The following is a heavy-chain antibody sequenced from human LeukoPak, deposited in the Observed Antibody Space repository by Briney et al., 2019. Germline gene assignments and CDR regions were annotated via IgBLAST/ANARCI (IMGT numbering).Heavy chain of an antibody. J-gene: IGHJ4*02. V-gene: IGHV3-49*04. CDR3: TRATNWNYVDFDS. CDR1: GFTFDDYA. D-gene: IGHD1-7*01. CDR2: IRSEPFGGTA. Sequence: HPGGSLSLSCTASGFTFDDYAVTWVCQAPGKGLEWVGFIRSEPFGGTADYGASVRGRVTLSRDDSKTIAYLQMNSLKIEDTAIYFCTRATNWNYVDFDSWGQGTLVTVSS.